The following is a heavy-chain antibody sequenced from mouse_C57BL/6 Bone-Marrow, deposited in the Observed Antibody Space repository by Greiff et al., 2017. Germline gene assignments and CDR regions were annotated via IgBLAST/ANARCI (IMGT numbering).Heavy chain of an antibody. CDR1: GFNIKDDY. CDR2: IDPENGDT. Sequence: EVQLKESGAELVRPGASVKLSCTASGFNIKDDYMHWVKQRPEQGLEWIGWIDPENGDTDYASKFQGKATLTADTSSNTAYMQLSSLTSEDTAVYYGTTWGWLRYDFDYWGQGTTLTVSS. CDR3: TTWGWLRYDFDY. V-gene: IGHV14-4*01. J-gene: IGHJ2*01. D-gene: IGHD2-2*01.